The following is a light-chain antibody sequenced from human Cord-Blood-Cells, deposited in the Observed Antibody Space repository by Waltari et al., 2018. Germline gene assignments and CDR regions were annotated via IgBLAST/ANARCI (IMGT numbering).Light chain of an antibody. CDR2: DAS. J-gene: IGKJ2*03. Sequence: DIQMTQSPSSLSASVGDRVTITCQASQDISNYLNWYQQKPGKAPKLLIYDASNLETGVPSRFSGSGSGKDFTFTISSLQPEDIATYYCQQYDNLPPKSFGQGTKLEIK. CDR1: QDISNY. CDR3: QQYDNLPPKS. V-gene: IGKV1-33*01.